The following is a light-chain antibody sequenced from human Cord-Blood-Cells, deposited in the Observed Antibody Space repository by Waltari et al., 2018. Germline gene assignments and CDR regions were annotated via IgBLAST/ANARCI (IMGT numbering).Light chain of an antibody. Sequence: QSVLTQPPSVSGAPGQRVTISCTGSSSNIGAGYDVHWYQQLPGTAPKLLIYGNSNRPSGVPDRFSGSNSGTSASLAITGLQAEDEADYYGQSYDSSLSGYVFGTGTKVTVL. CDR3: QSYDSSLSGYV. CDR2: GNS. V-gene: IGLV1-40*01. J-gene: IGLJ1*01. CDR1: SSNIGAGYD.